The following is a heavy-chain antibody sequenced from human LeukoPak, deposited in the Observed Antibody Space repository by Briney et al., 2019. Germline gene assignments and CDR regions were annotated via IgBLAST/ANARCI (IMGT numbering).Heavy chain of an antibody. CDR2: IYESRST. CDR1: SGSVSSGSYY. D-gene: IGHD1-26*01. V-gene: IGHV4-61*01. Sequence: KTSETLSLTCSVSSGSVSSGSYYWRWIRQPPGKGLEFIGYIYESRSTTSNPSLKSRVTISVDTSKNQFSLNLRSVTAADTAVYYCARGGSWAAFDIWGQGTMVTVSS. CDR3: ARGGSWAAFDI. J-gene: IGHJ3*02.